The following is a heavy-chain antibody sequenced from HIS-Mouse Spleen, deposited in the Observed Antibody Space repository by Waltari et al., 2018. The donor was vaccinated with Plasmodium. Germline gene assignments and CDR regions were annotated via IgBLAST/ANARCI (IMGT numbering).Heavy chain of an antibody. CDR1: GGSISSSSYY. Sequence: QLQLQESGPGLVKPSETLSLTCTVSGGSISSSSYYWGWIRQPPGKGLEWIGSINYSGSPSYNPAFKSRVTISVDTSKTQFSLKLSSVTAADTAVYYCARVTSTFGGVIVDYWGQGTLVTVSS. CDR3: ARVTSTFGGVIVDY. J-gene: IGHJ4*02. CDR2: INYSGSP. V-gene: IGHV4-39*07. D-gene: IGHD3-16*02.